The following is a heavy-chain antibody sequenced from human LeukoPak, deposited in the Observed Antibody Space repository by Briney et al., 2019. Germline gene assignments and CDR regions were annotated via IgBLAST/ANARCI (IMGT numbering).Heavy chain of an antibody. D-gene: IGHD3-22*01. Sequence: PSETLSLTCTVSGGSISSHYWSWIRQPPGKGLEWIGYIYYSGSTNYNPSLKSRVTISVDTSKDQFSLKLSSVTAADTAVYYCARIRTYYYDSSGYYLDYWGQGTLVTVSS. CDR3: ARIRTYYYDSSGYYLDY. CDR2: IYYSGST. CDR1: GGSISSHY. V-gene: IGHV4-59*11. J-gene: IGHJ4*02.